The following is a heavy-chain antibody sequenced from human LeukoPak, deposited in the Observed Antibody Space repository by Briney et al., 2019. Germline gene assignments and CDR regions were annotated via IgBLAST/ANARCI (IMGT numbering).Heavy chain of an antibody. D-gene: IGHD6-13*01. Sequence: ASVKVSCKASGYTFTGYYMHWVRQAPGQGLEWMGWINPNSGGTNYAQKFQGRVTMTRDMSISTAYMELSRLRPDDTAVYYCARIYSSSWHHYYYYGMDVWGQGTTVTVSS. CDR3: ARIYSSSWHHYYYYGMDV. V-gene: IGHV1-2*02. J-gene: IGHJ6*02. CDR1: GYTFTGYY. CDR2: INPNSGGT.